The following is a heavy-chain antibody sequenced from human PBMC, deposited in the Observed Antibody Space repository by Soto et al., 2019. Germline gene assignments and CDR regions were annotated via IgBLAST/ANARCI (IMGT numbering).Heavy chain of an antibody. D-gene: IGHD2-2*01. Sequence: ASVKVSCKASGYTFIRYGISWVRQAPGQGLEWMGWINPYNGKANYVEKFEGRVTMTTDTSTTTAYMDLRSLRSDDTAVYYCARYDPRGAPAAVGSDYSGQGTLVTVSS. CDR2: INPYNGKA. CDR3: ARYDPRGAPAAVGSDY. V-gene: IGHV1-18*01. J-gene: IGHJ4*02. CDR1: GYTFIRYG.